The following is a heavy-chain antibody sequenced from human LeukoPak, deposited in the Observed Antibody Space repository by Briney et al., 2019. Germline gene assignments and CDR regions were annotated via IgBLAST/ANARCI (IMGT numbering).Heavy chain of an antibody. CDR2: MFPGGST. V-gene: IGHV4-4*07. Sequence: SETLSLTCTVSGASISDSYWSWIRQPAGKGLEWTGRMFPGGSTNYNPSLYSRVSMSVDTSKNQFSLRLTSVTAADTGVYYCVRDSPRTSGLLDYWGQGNLVAVSS. D-gene: IGHD5-12*01. CDR1: GASISDSY. CDR3: VRDSPRTSGLLDY. J-gene: IGHJ4*02.